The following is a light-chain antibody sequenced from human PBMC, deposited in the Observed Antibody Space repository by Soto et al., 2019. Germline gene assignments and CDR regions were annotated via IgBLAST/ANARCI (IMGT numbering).Light chain of an antibody. Sequence: QSVLTQPASVSGSPGQSITISCTGTSSDVGSYNLVSWYQQHPAKAPKVMIYEVSKRPSGVPNRFSGSKSGSTASLTISGLQAEDEADYSCCSYAGSSTHVFGTGTKVTVL. CDR1: SSDVGSYNL. J-gene: IGLJ1*01. V-gene: IGLV2-23*02. CDR2: EVS. CDR3: CSYAGSSTHV.